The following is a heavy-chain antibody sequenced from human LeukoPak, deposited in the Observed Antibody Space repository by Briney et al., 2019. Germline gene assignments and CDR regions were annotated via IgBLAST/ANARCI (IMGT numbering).Heavy chain of an antibody. CDR1: GFTFSSYS. V-gene: IGHV3-21*01. J-gene: IGHJ6*02. Sequence: PGGSLRLSCAASGFTFSSYSMNWVRQAPGKGLEWVSSISSSSSYIYYADSVKGRFTISRDNAKNSLYLQMNSLRAEDTAVYYCARDHIIEYYYGSGTPSNGMDVWGQGTTVTVSS. CDR2: ISSSSSYI. CDR3: ARDHIIEYYYGSGTPSNGMDV. D-gene: IGHD3-10*01.